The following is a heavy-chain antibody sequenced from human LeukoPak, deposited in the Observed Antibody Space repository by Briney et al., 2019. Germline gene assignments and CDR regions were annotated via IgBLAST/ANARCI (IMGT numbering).Heavy chain of an antibody. CDR3: ARDGGITMGSNNYYYYYGMDV. D-gene: IGHD3-10*01. V-gene: IGHV4-59*01. CDR1: GGSISSYY. Sequence: SETLSLTCTVSGGSISSYYWSWIRQPPGKGLEWIGYIYYSGSTNYNPSLKSRVTISVDTSKNQFSLKLSSVTAADTAVYYCARDGGITMGSNNYYYYYGMDVWGQGTTVTVSS. J-gene: IGHJ6*02. CDR2: IYYSGST.